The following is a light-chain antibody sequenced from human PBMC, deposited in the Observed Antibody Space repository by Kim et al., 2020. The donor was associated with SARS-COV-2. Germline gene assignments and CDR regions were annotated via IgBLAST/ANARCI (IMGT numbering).Light chain of an antibody. J-gene: IGLJ3*02. CDR1: SSNIGTNF. CDR3: GTWDSGLTAGV. Sequence: QSVLTQPPSVSAAPGQKVTISCSGSSSNIGTNFVSWYQQLPGTAPKLLIYDNDKRPSGIPDRFSGSKSGASATLGISGLQTGDEADYYSGTWDSGLTAGVFGGGTKLTVL. CDR2: DND. V-gene: IGLV1-51*01.